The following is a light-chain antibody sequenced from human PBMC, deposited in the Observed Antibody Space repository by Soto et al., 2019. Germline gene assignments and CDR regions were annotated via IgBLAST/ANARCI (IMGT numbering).Light chain of an antibody. CDR1: QSINNW. Sequence: DLQMTQSPSTLSASIGDRVTITCRASQSINNWLAWYQQKPGKAPNLLIYDASSLEGGVPSRFSGSGSGTEFTLTISSLQRDDFATYYCQQYNIYSPPWTFGQGTKVEIK. CDR3: QQYNIYSPPWT. V-gene: IGKV1-5*01. J-gene: IGKJ1*01. CDR2: DAS.